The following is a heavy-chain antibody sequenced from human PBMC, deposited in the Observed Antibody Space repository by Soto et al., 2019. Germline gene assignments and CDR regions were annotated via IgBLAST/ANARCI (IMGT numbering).Heavy chain of an antibody. J-gene: IGHJ4*02. V-gene: IGHV4-30-4*01. CDR1: GGSIDDINSY. CDR3: ARSTYGEGYPDFFAD. CDR2: IHNTGNT. D-gene: IGHD3-16*02. Sequence: QVQLQESGPGLVMPSQTLYLTCAVSGGSIDDINSYWTWIRQSPGMSPEWIGYIHNTGNTFYSPALKLRLAISIDRSKSQCSLKLSAVTAADTAFYYCARSTYGEGYPDFFADWGQGTLVTVSS.